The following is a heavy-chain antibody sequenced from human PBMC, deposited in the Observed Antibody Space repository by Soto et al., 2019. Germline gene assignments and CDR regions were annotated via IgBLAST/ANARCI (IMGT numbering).Heavy chain of an antibody. V-gene: IGHV4-59*01. CDR1: GASISSSY. Sequence: ETLSLTCTVSGASISSSYWIWVRQAAERGLEWIAYVYHTGATNYNPSLKSRVTISLDTSKGQFSLNLTSLTTADTAVYFCARGGNRYSNVASGVGGFDFWGQGSLVTVSS. D-gene: IGHD5-12*01. CDR3: ARGGNRYSNVASGVGGFDF. J-gene: IGHJ4*02. CDR2: VYHTGAT.